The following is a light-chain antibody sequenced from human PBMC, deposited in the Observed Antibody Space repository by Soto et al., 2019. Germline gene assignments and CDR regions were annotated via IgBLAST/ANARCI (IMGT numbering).Light chain of an antibody. CDR3: QSHDTSLSAWV. J-gene: IGLJ3*02. V-gene: IGLV1-40*01. Sequence: QSVLAQPPSVSGAPGQRVTISCTGSSSNIGAGYDVHWYQQLPGTAPKLLIFGNNNRPSGVPDRFSGSKSGTSASLAITGLQAEDEADYYCQSHDTSLSAWVFGGGTKLTVL. CDR2: GNN. CDR1: SSNIGAGYD.